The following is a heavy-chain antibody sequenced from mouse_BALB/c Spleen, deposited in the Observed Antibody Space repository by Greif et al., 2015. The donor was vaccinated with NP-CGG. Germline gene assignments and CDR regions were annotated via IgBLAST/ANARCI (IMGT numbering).Heavy chain of an antibody. CDR3: ARENRARATYYAMDY. D-gene: IGHD3-1*01. CDR2: IRNKANGYTT. V-gene: IGHV7-3*02. Sequence: EVHLVESGGGLVQPGGSLRLSCATSGFTLTDYYMSWVRQPPGKALEWLGFIRNKANGYTTEYSASVKGRFTISRDNSQSILYLQMNTLRAEDSATYYCARENRARATYYAMDYWGQGTSVTVSS. J-gene: IGHJ4*01. CDR1: GFTLTDYY.